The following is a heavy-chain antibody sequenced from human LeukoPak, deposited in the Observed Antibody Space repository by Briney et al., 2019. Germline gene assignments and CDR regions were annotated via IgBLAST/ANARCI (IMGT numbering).Heavy chain of an antibody. CDR2: VNHSGST. D-gene: IGHD2-2*01. J-gene: IGHJ5*02. CDR3: ARVLSIVVVPGATFWFDP. CDR1: GGSFSGYY. V-gene: IGHV4-34*01. Sequence: PSETLSLTCAVYGGSFSGYYWSWIRQPPGKGLESIGDVNHSGSTNYNPSLKSRVTISVDTSKNQFSLKLSSVTAADTAVYHCARVLSIVVVPGATFWFDPWGQGTLVTVSS.